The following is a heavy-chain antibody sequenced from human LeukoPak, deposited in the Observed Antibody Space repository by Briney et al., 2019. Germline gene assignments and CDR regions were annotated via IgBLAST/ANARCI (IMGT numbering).Heavy chain of an antibody. D-gene: IGHD6-19*01. Sequence: GGSLRLSCAASGFTFNSHVMSWVRQAPGKGLEWVSAITTGGSSTSYSDSVKGRFTISRDNSKNTLHLQMNGLRAEDTAVYYCATLSVAGTAGVFDYWGQGTLVTVSS. V-gene: IGHV3-23*01. CDR2: ITTGGSST. J-gene: IGHJ4*02. CDR1: GFTFNSHV. CDR3: ATLSVAGTAGVFDY.